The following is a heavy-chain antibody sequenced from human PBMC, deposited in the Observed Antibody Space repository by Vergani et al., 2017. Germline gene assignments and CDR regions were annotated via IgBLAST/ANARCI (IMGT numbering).Heavy chain of an antibody. CDR1: GFTFSSYG. D-gene: IGHD1-7*01. Sequence: QVQLVESGGGVVQPGRSLRLSCAASGFTFSSYGMHWVRQAPGKGLEWVAVISYDGSNKYYADSVKGRFTISRDNSKNTLYLQMNSLRAEDTAVYYCAKDLNLNYARYYYYYMDVWGKGTTVTVSS. J-gene: IGHJ6*03. CDR2: ISYDGSNK. CDR3: AKDLNLNYARYYYYYMDV. V-gene: IGHV3-30*18.